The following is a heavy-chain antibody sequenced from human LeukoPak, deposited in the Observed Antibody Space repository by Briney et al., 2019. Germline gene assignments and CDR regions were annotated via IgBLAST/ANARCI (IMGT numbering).Heavy chain of an antibody. J-gene: IGHJ3*02. CDR1: GGSISSYY. D-gene: IGHD6-19*01. Sequence: SETLSLTCTVSGGSISSYYWSWIRQPPGKGLEWIGYIYYSGSTNYNPSLKSRVTISVDTSKNQFSLKLSSVTAADTAVYYCARSPLQTIAVAYDAFDIWGQGTMVTVSS. CDR3: ARSPLQTIAVAYDAFDI. CDR2: IYYSGST. V-gene: IGHV4-59*01.